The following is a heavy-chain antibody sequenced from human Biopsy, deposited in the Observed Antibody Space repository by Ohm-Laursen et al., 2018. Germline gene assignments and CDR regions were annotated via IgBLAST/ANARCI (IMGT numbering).Heavy chain of an antibody. D-gene: IGHD4-23*01. J-gene: IGHJ2*01. CDR1: GDSINSSY. V-gene: IGHV4-59*12. Sequence: TLSLTCTVSGDSINSSYWSWIRQPPGKGLEWIGFISNSGNTNYNPSLKSRVTISVDTSKNQFSLKLNSVTAADTAVYYCARRPYGGTRYWYFDLWGRGTLVTVSS. CDR2: ISNSGNT. CDR3: ARRPYGGTRYWYFDL.